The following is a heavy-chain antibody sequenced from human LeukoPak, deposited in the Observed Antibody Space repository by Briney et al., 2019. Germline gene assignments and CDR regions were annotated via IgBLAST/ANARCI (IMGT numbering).Heavy chain of an antibody. D-gene: IGHD4-17*01. J-gene: IGHJ4*02. V-gene: IGHV3-74*01. Sequence: GGSLRLSCAASGFTFSTYWMHWVRQAPGKGLVWVARIKGDGSSTIYADSVKGRFTISRDNSKNTLYLKTSSLRAEDTAVYYCARASTTVPNLLDHWGRGTLVTVSS. CDR2: IKGDGSST. CDR3: ARASTTVPNLLDH. CDR1: GFTFSTYW.